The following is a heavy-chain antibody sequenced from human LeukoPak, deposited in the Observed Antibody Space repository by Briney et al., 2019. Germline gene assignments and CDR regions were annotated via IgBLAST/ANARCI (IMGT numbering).Heavy chain of an antibody. J-gene: IGHJ6*02. CDR2: INSDGSDP. D-gene: IGHD6-13*01. V-gene: IGHV3-74*01. Sequence: GGSLRLSCAASGFTFSSYWMHWVRQAPGKGLAWVSRINSDGSDPTYADSVKGRFTISRDNSEKTLYLQMNSLRAEDSAVYYCAKYGSSSNYYYGMDVWGQGTTVTVSS. CDR1: GFTFSSYW. CDR3: AKYGSSSNYYYGMDV.